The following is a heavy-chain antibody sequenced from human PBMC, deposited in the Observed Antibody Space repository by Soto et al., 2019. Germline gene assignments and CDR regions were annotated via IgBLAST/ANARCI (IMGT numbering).Heavy chain of an antibody. Sequence: QVQLVQSGAEVKKPGSSVKVSCKASGGTFSSYAITWVRQAPGQGLEWMGGFIPIFGPANYAQQFQGTVTITADESTSPAYMALRSLGSEDTAVYYRARIAIRGESRYYYYGMDVWGQGTKVTVS. D-gene: IGHD2-21*01. V-gene: IGHV1-69*01. CDR3: ARIAIRGESRYYYYGMDV. J-gene: IGHJ6*02. CDR1: GGTFSSYA. CDR2: FIPIFGPA.